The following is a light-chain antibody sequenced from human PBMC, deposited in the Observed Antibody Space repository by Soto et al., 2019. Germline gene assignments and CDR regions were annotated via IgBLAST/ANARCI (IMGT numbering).Light chain of an antibody. CDR1: SSDVGGYNY. V-gene: IGLV2-14*01. Sequence: SALTQPASVSGSPGQSITISCTGTSSDVGGYNYVSWYQQHPGKAPKLMIYEVSNRPSGVSNRFSGSKSGNTASLTISGLQAEDEADYYCSSYTSSSTLYVFGTGTKVTPL. CDR3: SSYTSSSTLYV. J-gene: IGLJ1*01. CDR2: EVS.